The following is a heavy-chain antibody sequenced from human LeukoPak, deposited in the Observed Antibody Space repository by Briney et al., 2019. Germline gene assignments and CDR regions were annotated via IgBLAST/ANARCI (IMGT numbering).Heavy chain of an antibody. Sequence: SETLSLTCTVSGGSISSSSYSWGWIRESPGKGLEWIGSIYYSGSTYYNPPLKSRVTISVDTSKNHFSLKLSSVTAADTAVYYCARLTSSLDYWGQGTLVTVSS. J-gene: IGHJ4*02. CDR3: ARLTSSLDY. CDR2: IYYSGST. D-gene: IGHD4/OR15-4a*01. V-gene: IGHV4-39*02. CDR1: GGSISSSSYS.